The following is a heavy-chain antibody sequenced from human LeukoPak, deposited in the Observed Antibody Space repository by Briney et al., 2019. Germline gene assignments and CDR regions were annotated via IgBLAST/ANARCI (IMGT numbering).Heavy chain of an antibody. CDR2: ISAYNGNT. J-gene: IGHJ3*02. CDR3: ASGFMGYDRSGYYDDAFDI. CDR1: GYTFTSYG. Sequence: GASVKVSCKASGYTFTSYGISWVRQAPGQGLEWMGWISAYNGNTNYAQKLQGRVTMTTDTSTSTVYMDLRSLRSDDTAVYYCASGFMGYDRSGYYDDAFDIWGQGTMVTVSS. V-gene: IGHV1-18*01. D-gene: IGHD3-22*01.